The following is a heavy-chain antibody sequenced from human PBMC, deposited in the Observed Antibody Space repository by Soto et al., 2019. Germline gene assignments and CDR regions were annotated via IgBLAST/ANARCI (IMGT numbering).Heavy chain of an antibody. CDR1: GYTFTSYY. Sequence: GASVKVSCKASGYTFTSYYMHWVRQAPGQGLEWMGIINPSGGSTSYAQKFQGRVTMTRDTSTSTVYMELSSLRSEDTAVYYCASSLGVPFYDSSRGAFDIWGQGTMVTVSS. CDR2: INPSGGST. D-gene: IGHD3-22*01. CDR3: ASSLGVPFYDSSRGAFDI. V-gene: IGHV1-46*01. J-gene: IGHJ3*02.